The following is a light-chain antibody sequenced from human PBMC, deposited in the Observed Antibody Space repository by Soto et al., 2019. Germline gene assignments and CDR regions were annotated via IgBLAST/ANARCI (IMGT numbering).Light chain of an antibody. CDR3: AAWDDSLSSPV. J-gene: IGLJ3*02. V-gene: IGLV1-47*01. CDR1: SSNIGINY. CDR2: RNN. Sequence: QSVLTQPPSASGTPEQRVTISCSGSSSNIGINYVYWYQQLPGTAPKLLIYRNNQRPSGVPDRFSGSKSGTSASLAISGLRSEDEADYYCAAWDDSLSSPVFGGGTKLTVL.